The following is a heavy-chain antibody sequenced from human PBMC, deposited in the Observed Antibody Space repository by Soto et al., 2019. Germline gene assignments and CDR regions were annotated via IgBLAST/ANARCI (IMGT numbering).Heavy chain of an antibody. V-gene: IGHV1-3*01. D-gene: IGHD2-2*01. CDR3: ARDRGFVVVVPAGGMDV. J-gene: IGHJ6*02. Sequence: ASVKVSCKASGYTFTSYAMHWVRQAPGRRLEWMGWINAGNGNTKYSQKFQGRVTITRDTSASTAYMELSSLRSEDTAVYYCARDRGFVVVVPAGGMDVWGQGTTVTVSS. CDR1: GYTFTSYA. CDR2: INAGNGNT.